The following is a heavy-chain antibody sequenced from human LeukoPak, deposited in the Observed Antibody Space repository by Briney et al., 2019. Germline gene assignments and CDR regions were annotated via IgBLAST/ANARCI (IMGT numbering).Heavy chain of an antibody. CDR1: GYTFTSYY. CDR2: INPSGGST. D-gene: IGHD6-13*01. Sequence: ASVKESCKASGYTFTSYYMHWVRQAPGQGLEWMGIINPSGGSTSYAQKFQGRVTMTRDTSTSTVYMELSSLRSEDTAVYYCAREAFLAAASYYFDYWGQATQITVSS. CDR3: AREAFLAAASYYFDY. V-gene: IGHV1-46*01. J-gene: IGHJ4*02.